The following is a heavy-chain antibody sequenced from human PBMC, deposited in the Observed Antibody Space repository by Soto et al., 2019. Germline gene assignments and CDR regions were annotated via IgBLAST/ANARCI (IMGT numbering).Heavy chain of an antibody. Sequence: SETLSLTCTVSGGSISSGGYYWSWIRQHPGKGLEWIGYIYYSGSTYYNPSLKSRVTISVDTSKNQFSLKLSSVTAADTAVYYCARYKNDAFDIWGQGTMVTVSS. J-gene: IGHJ3*02. D-gene: IGHD1-1*01. CDR3: ARYKNDAFDI. CDR2: IYYSGST. V-gene: IGHV4-31*03. CDR1: GGSISSGGYY.